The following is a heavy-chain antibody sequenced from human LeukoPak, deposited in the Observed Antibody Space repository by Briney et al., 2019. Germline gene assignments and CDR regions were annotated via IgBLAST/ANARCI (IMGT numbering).Heavy chain of an antibody. CDR3: ARDRNSGFDC. D-gene: IGHD1-26*01. Sequence: SETLSLTCAVYGGSFSGYYWSWIRQPPGKGLEWIGEINHSGSTNYNPSLKSRISISADTSKSQFSLKLSSVTAADTAVYYCARDRNSGFDCWGQGTLVTVSS. J-gene: IGHJ4*02. CDR1: GGSFSGYY. V-gene: IGHV4-34*09. CDR2: INHSGST.